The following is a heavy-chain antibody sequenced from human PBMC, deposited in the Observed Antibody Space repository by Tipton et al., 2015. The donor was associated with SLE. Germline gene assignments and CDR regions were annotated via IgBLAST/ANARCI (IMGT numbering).Heavy chain of an antibody. J-gene: IGHJ6*02. CDR2: ISAYNGNT. V-gene: IGHV1-18*01. CDR3: ARRGPQKALWTPENRYYGMDV. D-gene: IGHD2-21*01. Sequence: QLVQSGPEVKKPGASVKVSCKASGYTFTSYGISWVRQAPGQGLEWMGWISAYNGNTNYAQKLQGRVTMTTDTSTSTAYMELRSLRSEDTAVYYCARRGPQKALWTPENRYYGMDVWGQGTTVTVSS. CDR1: GYTFTSYG.